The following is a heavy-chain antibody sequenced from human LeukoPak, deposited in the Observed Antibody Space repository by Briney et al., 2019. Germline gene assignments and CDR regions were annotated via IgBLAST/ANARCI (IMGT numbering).Heavy chain of an antibody. D-gene: IGHD5-12*01. CDR2: ICHSGST. J-gene: IGHJ6*03. CDR1: GVSISSGVYC. CDR3: ARDNVLGRYSFYMDV. V-gene: IGHV4-31*03. Sequence: SETLSLTYTVSGVSISSGVYCWSWIRQPPGKGLQWIGYICHSGSTYYNPSLKSRVTISVETSNNQFSLKLNSVTAADTAVYYCARDNVLGRYSFYMDVWGKGTAVTVSS.